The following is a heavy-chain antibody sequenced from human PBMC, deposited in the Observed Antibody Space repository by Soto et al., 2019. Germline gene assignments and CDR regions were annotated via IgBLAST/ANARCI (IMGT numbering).Heavy chain of an antibody. J-gene: IGHJ4*02. Sequence: EVQLLESGGGLVQPGGSLRLSCAASGFTFSSYAMSWVRQAPGKGLEWVSAISGSGGSTYYADSVKGRFTISRDNSKNPLYLQMNSLRAEDTAVYYCARPGYCSGGSCAEVDYWGQGTLVTVSS. CDR2: ISGSGGST. CDR3: ARPGYCSGGSCAEVDY. CDR1: GFTFSSYA. D-gene: IGHD2-15*01. V-gene: IGHV3-23*01.